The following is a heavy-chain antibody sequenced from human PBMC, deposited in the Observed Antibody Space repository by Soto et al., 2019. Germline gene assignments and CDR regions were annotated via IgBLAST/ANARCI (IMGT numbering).Heavy chain of an antibody. V-gene: IGHV1-18*01. J-gene: IGHJ4*02. CDR1: GYTFTNFG. Sequence: QVQLVQSGAEVKKPGASVKVSCKASGYTFTNFGISWVRQAPGQGLEWMGWISAYNGNTNYAQKFQVRVTMTTATATITACMEVTGLTFADSAVDFCTRGGTPIASWGQGTLVTVSS. CDR2: ISAYNGNT. D-gene: IGHD3-16*01. CDR3: TRGGTPIAS.